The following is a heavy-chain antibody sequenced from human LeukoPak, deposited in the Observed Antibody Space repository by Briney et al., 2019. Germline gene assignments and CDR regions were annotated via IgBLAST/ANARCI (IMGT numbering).Heavy chain of an antibody. Sequence: GGSLRLSCAASGFTFSSCAMSWVRQAPGKGLEWVSAISDSGAYTYYADSVKGRFTISRDNSKNTLYLQMNSLRAEDTAVYYCAELGITMIGGVWGKGTTVTISS. D-gene: IGHD3-10*02. J-gene: IGHJ6*04. V-gene: IGHV3-23*01. CDR1: GFTFSSCA. CDR3: AELGITMIGGV. CDR2: ISDSGAYT.